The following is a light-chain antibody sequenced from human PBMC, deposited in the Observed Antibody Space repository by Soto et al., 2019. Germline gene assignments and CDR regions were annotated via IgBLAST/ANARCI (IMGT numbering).Light chain of an antibody. V-gene: IGKV3-20*01. CDR1: QSVSSSY. J-gene: IGKJ5*01. CDR2: GAS. CDR3: QQYGRSPLVT. Sequence: EIVLTQSPGTVSLSPGERATLSCRASQSVSSSYLALYQQKPGQAPRLLIYGASSRATGIPDRFSGSGSGTDFTLTISRLEPDVFALYYCQQYGRSPLVTFGQGTRLEIK.